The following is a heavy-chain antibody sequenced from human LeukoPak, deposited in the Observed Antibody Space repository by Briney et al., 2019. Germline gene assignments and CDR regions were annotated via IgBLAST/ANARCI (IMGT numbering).Heavy chain of an antibody. CDR1: GGSISSSSYY. V-gene: IGHV4-39*01. D-gene: IGHD6-13*01. CDR3: ARLPFSSWYRKNWFDP. J-gene: IGHJ5*02. Sequence: SETLSLTCTVSGGSISSSSYYWGWIRQPPGKGLEWIGGIYYSGSTYYNPSLKSRVTISGDTSKNQFSLKLSSVTAADTAVYYCARLPFSSWYRKNWFDPWGQGTLVTVSS. CDR2: IYYSGST.